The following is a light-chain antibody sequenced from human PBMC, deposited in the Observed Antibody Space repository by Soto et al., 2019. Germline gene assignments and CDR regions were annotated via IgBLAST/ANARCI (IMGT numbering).Light chain of an antibody. CDR2: DAS. V-gene: IGKV3-11*01. J-gene: IGKJ1*01. CDR1: QSVSSS. Sequence: EIVLTQSPATLSLSPGERATLSCRASQSVSSSLDWDQQKPGQAPRLLIYDASNRATGVPARFSGSGSGTDFTLTISSLEPEDFAVYYCQQRSNWAWTFGRGTKVEIK. CDR3: QQRSNWAWT.